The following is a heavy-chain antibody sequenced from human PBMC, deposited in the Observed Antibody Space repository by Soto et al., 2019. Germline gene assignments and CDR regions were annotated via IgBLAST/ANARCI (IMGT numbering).Heavy chain of an antibody. CDR2: INPNSGGT. Sequence: GASVKVSCKASGYTFTGYYMHWVRQAPGQGLEWMGWINPNSGGTNYAQKFQGRVTMTRDTSISTAYMELSRLRSDDTAVYYCARARYVEMATWYFDYWGQGTLVTVSS. V-gene: IGHV1-2*02. J-gene: IGHJ4*02. CDR3: ARARYVEMATWYFDY. D-gene: IGHD5-12*01. CDR1: GYTFTGYY.